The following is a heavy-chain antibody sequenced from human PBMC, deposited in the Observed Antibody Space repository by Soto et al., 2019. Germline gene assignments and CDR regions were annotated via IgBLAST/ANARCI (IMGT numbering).Heavy chain of an antibody. CDR3: GSSNPAAYSLHGLGV. CDR2: IHPSGDT. Sequence: GGSLRLSCAASGFSVKGTFISEVRQRPGKGLEWVSIIHPSGDTQYADSVLGRFTISRVNSKNTLYLQMSTLRAEDTAVYYCGSSNPAAYSLHGLGVWGLGTTVTVSS. V-gene: IGHV3-53*01. CDR1: GFSVKGTF. D-gene: IGHD6-13*01. J-gene: IGHJ6*01.